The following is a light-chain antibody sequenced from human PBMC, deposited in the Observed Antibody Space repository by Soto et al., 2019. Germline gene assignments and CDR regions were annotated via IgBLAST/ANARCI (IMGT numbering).Light chain of an antibody. CDR1: QSISSS. J-gene: IGKJ4*01. CDR2: AAS. Sequence: DIQMTQSPSSLSASRGDRVTITCRASQSISSSLNWYQHKPGKAPKVLIYAASTLQSGVPSRFSGGGSGTDFTLTISSLQPEDFATYYCQQSYSIPLTFGGGTKVEIK. CDR3: QQSYSIPLT. V-gene: IGKV1-39*01.